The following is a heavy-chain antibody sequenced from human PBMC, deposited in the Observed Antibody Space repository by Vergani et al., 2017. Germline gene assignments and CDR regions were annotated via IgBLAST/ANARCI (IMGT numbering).Heavy chain of an antibody. Sequence: QVQLVQSGAEVKKPGSSVKVSCKASGGTFSSYAISWVRQAPGQGLEWMGGIIPIFGTAHYAQKFQGRVTITADASTSTAYMELSSLRSEDTAVYYCARGTLTVTIRGWDYYYYYMDVWGKGTTVTVSS. D-gene: IGHD4-11*01. J-gene: IGHJ6*03. CDR2: IIPIFGTA. CDR3: ARGTLTVTIRGWDYYYYYMDV. V-gene: IGHV1-69*01. CDR1: GGTFSSYA.